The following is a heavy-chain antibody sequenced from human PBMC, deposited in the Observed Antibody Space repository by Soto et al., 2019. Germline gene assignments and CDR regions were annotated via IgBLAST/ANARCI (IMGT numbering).Heavy chain of an antibody. J-gene: IGHJ6*02. V-gene: IGHV4-4*02. Sequence: QVQLQESGPGLVKPSGTLSLTCAVSGGSISGSNWWSWVRQSPGKGLEWIGEIYHSGNTNYNPSLKSRVTMSVDKFKNQFFLKLSSVTAADTAVYYGARDRYGAYDGMDVWGQGTTVTVSS. CDR2: IYHSGNT. D-gene: IGHD4-17*01. CDR3: ARDRYGAYDGMDV. CDR1: GGSISGSNW.